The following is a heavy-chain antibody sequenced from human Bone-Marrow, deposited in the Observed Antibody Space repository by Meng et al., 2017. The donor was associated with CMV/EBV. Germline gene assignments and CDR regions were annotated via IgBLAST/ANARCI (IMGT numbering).Heavy chain of an antibody. J-gene: IGHJ6*02. D-gene: IGHD2-2*01. CDR1: GGTFSSYA. CDR3: ASGDIVVVPAKGYGMDV. V-gene: IGHV1-69*05. Sequence: SVKVSCKASGGTFSSYAISWVRQAPGQGLEWMGGIIPIFGTANYAQKFQGRVTMTRDTSTSTVYMELSSLRSEDTAVYYCASGDIVVVPAKGYGMDVWGQGTTVTVSS. CDR2: IIPIFGTA.